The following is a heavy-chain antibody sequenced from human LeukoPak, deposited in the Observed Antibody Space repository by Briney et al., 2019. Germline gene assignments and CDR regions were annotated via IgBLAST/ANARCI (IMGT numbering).Heavy chain of an antibody. Sequence: QPGGSLRLSCAASGFTFSSYGMSWVRQAPGKGLEWVSGISGSGSDGSTYYADSVKGRFTISRDNSKNTLYLQTNSLRAEDTAVYYCAKYSHDSSGSYDYWGQGTLVTVSS. V-gene: IGHV3-23*01. CDR3: AKYSHDSSGSYDY. J-gene: IGHJ4*02. CDR1: GFTFSSYG. D-gene: IGHD3-22*01. CDR2: ISGSGSDGST.